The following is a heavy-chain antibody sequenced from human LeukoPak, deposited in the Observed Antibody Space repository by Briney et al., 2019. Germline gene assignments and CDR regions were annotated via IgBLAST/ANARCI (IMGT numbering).Heavy chain of an antibody. D-gene: IGHD3-22*01. CDR3: ARTAYYDSSGYYD. J-gene: IGHJ4*02. Sequence: GASVKVSCKASGYTFTGYYMHWVRQAPGQGLEWMGRINPNTGDTNSARKFQGRITMTRDTSISTAYMELSRLKSDDTAVYYCARTAYYDSSGYYDWGQGTLVTVSS. CDR1: GYTFTGYY. CDR2: INPNTGDT. V-gene: IGHV1-2*06.